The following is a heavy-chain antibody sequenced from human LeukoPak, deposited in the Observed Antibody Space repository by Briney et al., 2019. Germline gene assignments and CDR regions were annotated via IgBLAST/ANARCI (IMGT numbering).Heavy chain of an antibody. CDR3: ARDLVYESSGYWFDP. CDR2: INPNMGGT. J-gene: IGHJ5*02. V-gene: IGHV1-2*01. D-gene: IGHD3-22*01. Sequence: GASVKVSCKASGYTFTGYYVHWVRQAPGPGIEWIGWINPNMGGTNYAQKFQGKVTITKDTSSSTAYMELSRLRSDDRVVYYCARDLVYESSGYWFDPWGQGTLVTVSS. CDR1: GYTFTGYY.